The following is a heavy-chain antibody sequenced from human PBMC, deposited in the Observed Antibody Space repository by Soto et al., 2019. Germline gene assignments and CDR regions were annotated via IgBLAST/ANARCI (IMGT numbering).Heavy chain of an antibody. CDR1: GFTFSSYA. CDR2: ISYDGSNK. D-gene: IGHD3-16*01. V-gene: IGHV3-30-3*01. J-gene: IGHJ4*02. CDR3: ASMNYFDY. Sequence: GGSLRLSCAASGFTFSSYAMHWVRRAPGKGLEWVAVISYDGSNKYYADSVKGRFTISRDNSKNTLYLQMNSLRAEDTAVYYCASMNYFDYWGQGTLVTVSS.